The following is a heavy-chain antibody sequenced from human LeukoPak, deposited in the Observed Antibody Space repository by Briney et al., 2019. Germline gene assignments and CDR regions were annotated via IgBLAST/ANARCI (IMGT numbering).Heavy chain of an antibody. D-gene: IGHD6-13*01. J-gene: IGHJ4*02. CDR2: IYYSGST. CDR3: DAQQREYYFDY. CDR1: GGSISSSSYY. V-gene: IGHV4-39*01. Sequence: SETLSLTCTVSGGSISSSSYYWGWIRQPPGKGLGWIGSIYYSGSTYYNPSLKSRVPISVDTSKNQFSLKLSSVTAADTAVYYCDAQQREYYFDYWGQGTLVTVSS.